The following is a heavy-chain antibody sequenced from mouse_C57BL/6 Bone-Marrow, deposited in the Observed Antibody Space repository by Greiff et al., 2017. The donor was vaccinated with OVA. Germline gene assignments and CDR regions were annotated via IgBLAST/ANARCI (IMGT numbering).Heavy chain of an antibody. D-gene: IGHD1-1*01. J-gene: IGHJ2*01. CDR1: GYTFTSYW. CDR3: AREGITTVVDYFDY. CDR2: IYPGSGST. V-gene: IGHV1-55*01. Sequence: QVQLQQPGAELVKPGASVKMSCKASGYTFTSYWITWVKQRPGQGLEWIGDIYPGSGSTTYNEKFKSKATLTVDTSSSTAYMQLSSLTSEDSAVYYCAREGITTVVDYFDYWGQGTTLTVSS.